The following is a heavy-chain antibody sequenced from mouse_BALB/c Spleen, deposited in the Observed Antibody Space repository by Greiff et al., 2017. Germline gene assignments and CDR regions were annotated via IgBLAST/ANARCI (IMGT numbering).Heavy chain of an antibody. V-gene: IGHV5-17*02. CDR1: GFTFSSFG. J-gene: IGHJ1*01. CDR2: ISSGSSTI. D-gene: IGHD2-3*01. Sequence: DVHLVESGGGLVQPGGSRKLSCAASGFTFSSFGMHWVRQAPEKGLEWVAYISSGSSTIYYADTVKGRFTISRDNPKNTLFLQMTSLRSEDTAMYYCARSPPYDGYSYWYFDVWGAGTTVTVSS. CDR3: ARSPPYDGYSYWYFDV.